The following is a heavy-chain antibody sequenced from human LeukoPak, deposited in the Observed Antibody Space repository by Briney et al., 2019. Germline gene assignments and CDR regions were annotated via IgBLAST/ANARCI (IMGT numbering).Heavy chain of an antibody. Sequence: SGTLSLTCAVSGGSISSSNWWSWVRQPPGKGLEWIGEIYHSGSTNYDPSLKSRVTISVDKSKNQFSLKLSSVTAADTAVYYCARGTTVTSFDYYYYYMDVWGKGTTVTVSS. D-gene: IGHD4-17*01. J-gene: IGHJ6*03. CDR3: ARGTTVTSFDYYYYYMDV. V-gene: IGHV4-4*02. CDR2: IYHSGST. CDR1: GGSISSSNW.